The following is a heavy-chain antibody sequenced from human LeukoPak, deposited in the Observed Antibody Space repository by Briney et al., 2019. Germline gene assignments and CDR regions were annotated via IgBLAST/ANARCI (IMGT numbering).Heavy chain of an antibody. CDR1: GYSISSGYY. CDR3: ARHGDILTGYCRGISFDY. Sequence: KASETLPLTCSVSGYSISSGYYWGWIRQPPGKGLEWIGSIYHSGSTYYNPSLKSRVTISVDTPKNQFSLKLSSVTAADTAVYYCARHGDILTGYCRGISFDYWGQGTLVTVSS. D-gene: IGHD3-9*01. J-gene: IGHJ4*02. V-gene: IGHV4-38-2*02. CDR2: IYHSGST.